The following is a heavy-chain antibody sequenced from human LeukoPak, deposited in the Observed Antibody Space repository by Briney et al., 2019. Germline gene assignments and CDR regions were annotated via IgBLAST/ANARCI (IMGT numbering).Heavy chain of an antibody. J-gene: IGHJ4*02. CDR1: GDSISSGNYY. CDR3: AAEAIAAKGYFDY. CDR2: IFYSGST. V-gene: IGHV4-30-4*01. D-gene: IGHD2-15*01. Sequence: SETLSLTCTVSGDSISSGNYYWSWIRQPPGKGLEWIGYIFYSGSTYYNPSLKSRVTISVDTSKNQFSLKLSSVTAADTAVYYCAAEAIAAKGYFDYWGKETLVTVSS.